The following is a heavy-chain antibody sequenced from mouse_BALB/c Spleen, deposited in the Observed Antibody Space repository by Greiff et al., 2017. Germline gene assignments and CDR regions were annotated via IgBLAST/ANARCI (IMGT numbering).Heavy chain of an antibody. CDR1: GYAFSSSW. J-gene: IGHJ4*01. CDR2: IYPGDGDT. CDR3: ARYSWYAMDY. V-gene: IGHV1-82*01. Sequence: QVQLQQSGPELVKPGASVKISCKASGYAFSSSWMNWVKQRPGQGLEWIGRIYPGDGDTNYNGKFKGKATLTADKSSSTAYMPLSSLTSVDSAVYFCARYSWYAMDYWGQGTTGTVSS. D-gene: IGHD1-1*01.